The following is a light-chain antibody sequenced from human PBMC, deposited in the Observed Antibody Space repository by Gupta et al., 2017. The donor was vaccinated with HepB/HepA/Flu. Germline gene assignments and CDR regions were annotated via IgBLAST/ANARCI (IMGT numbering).Light chain of an antibody. J-gene: IGKJ3*01. V-gene: IGKV1-27*01. CDR3: QKYYSAPLT. CDR1: QGISNY. Sequence: DIQMTQSPSSLSASVGDRVTITCRASQGISNYLAWYQQKSGKVPKLLIYAASTVQSGVPSRFSGSGSWSDFTLTISSLQPEDVATYYCQKYYSAPLTFGDGTNVDI. CDR2: AAS.